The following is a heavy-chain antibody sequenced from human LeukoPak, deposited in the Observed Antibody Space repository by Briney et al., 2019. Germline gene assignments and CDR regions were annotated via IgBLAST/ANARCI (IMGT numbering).Heavy chain of an antibody. CDR1: GGSISSGSYY. CDR3: AKSGDFWSGYYRGREPAEYYFDY. V-gene: IGHV4-61*02. Sequence: SQTLSLTCTVSGGSISSGSYYWSWIRQPAGKGLEWIGRIYTSGSTNYNPSLKSRVTISVDTSKNQFSLKLSSVTTADTAVYYCAKSGDFWSGYYRGREPAEYYFDYWGQGTLVTVSS. D-gene: IGHD3-3*01. J-gene: IGHJ4*02. CDR2: IYTSGST.